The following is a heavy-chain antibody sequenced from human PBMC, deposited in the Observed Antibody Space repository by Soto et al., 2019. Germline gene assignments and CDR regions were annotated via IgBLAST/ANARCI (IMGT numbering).Heavy chain of an antibody. D-gene: IGHD3-10*01. CDR1: GYSFSSYW. CDR2: IFPGDSDT. J-gene: IGHJ4*02. CDR3: ARHAFGTIPQNFDY. V-gene: IGHV5-51*01. Sequence: PGESLKISCKGSGYSFSSYWIGWVRQMPGKGLEWMGIIFPGDSDTRYSPSFQGQVTFSADKSINTAYLQWSSLEASDSAMYYCARHAFGTIPQNFDYWGQGTLVTVSS.